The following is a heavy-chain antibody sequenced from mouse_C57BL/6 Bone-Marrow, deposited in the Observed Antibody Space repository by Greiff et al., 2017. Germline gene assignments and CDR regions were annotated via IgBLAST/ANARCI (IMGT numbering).Heavy chain of an antibody. CDR1: GYTFTSYW. CDR2: IDPSDSYT. J-gene: IGHJ2*01. Sequence: QQSCKASGYTFTSYWMQWVKQRPGQGLEWIGEIDPSDSYTNYNQKFKDKATLTVDTSSSTAYMQLSSLTSEDSAVYYSAATLFDYWGQGTTLTVSS. V-gene: IGHV1-50*01. D-gene: IGHD1-1*01. CDR3: AATLFDY.